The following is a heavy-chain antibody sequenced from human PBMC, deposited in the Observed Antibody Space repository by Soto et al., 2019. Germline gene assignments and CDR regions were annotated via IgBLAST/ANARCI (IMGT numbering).Heavy chain of an antibody. D-gene: IGHD3-10*01. CDR1: GGSISSYY. Sequence: SETLSLTCTVSGGSISSYYWSWIRQPPGKGLEWIGYIYYSGSTDYNPSLKSRVTISVDTSKNQFSLKLSSVTAADTAVYYCARDRVYVTMVRGVIPYYYGMDVWGQGTTVTVSS. V-gene: IGHV4-59*01. J-gene: IGHJ6*02. CDR2: IYYSGST. CDR3: ARDRVYVTMVRGVIPYYYGMDV.